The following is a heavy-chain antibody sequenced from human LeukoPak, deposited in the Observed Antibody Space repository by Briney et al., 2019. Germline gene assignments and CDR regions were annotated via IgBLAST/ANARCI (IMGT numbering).Heavy chain of an antibody. D-gene: IGHD3-16*02. Sequence: SETLSLTCAVYGGSFSGYYWSWIRQPPGKGLEWIGEINHSGSTNYNPSLKSRVTISVDTSKNQFSLKLSSVTAADTAVYYRARGIYVWGSYRYTSKFDYWGQGTLVTVSS. CDR1: GGSFSGYY. CDR2: INHSGST. J-gene: IGHJ4*02. CDR3: ARGIYVWGSYRYTSKFDY. V-gene: IGHV4-34*01.